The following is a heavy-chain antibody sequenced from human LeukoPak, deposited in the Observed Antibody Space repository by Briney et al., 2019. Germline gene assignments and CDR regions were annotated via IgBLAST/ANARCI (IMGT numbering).Heavy chain of an antibody. V-gene: IGHV4-30-4*08. CDR2: IYYSGST. J-gene: IGHJ5*02. D-gene: IGHD2-2*01. Sequence: SETLSLTCTVSGGSISSGDYHWSWIRQPPGKGLEWIGYIYYSGSTYYNPSLKSRVTISVDTSKNQLSLKLSSVTAADTAVYYCARARLCSSTSCHANSNWFDPWGQGTLVTVSS. CDR1: GGSISSGDYH. CDR3: ARARLCSSTSCHANSNWFDP.